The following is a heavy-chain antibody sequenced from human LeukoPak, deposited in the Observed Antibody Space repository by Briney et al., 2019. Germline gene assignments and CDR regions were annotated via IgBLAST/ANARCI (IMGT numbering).Heavy chain of an antibody. CDR3: ARESVGSGWSYYYYGMDV. CDR2: ISSSSSYT. CDR1: GFTFSDYY. Sequence: GGSLRLSCAASGFTFSDYYMSWIRQAPGKGLEWVSYISSSSSYTNYADSVKGRFTISRDNAKNSLYLQMNSLRAEGTAVYYCARESVGSGWSYYYYGMDVWGQGTTVTVSS. V-gene: IGHV3-11*06. J-gene: IGHJ6*02. D-gene: IGHD6-19*01.